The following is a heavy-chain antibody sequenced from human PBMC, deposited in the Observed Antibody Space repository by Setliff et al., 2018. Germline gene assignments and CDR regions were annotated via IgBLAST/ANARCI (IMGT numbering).Heavy chain of an antibody. V-gene: IGHV5-51*01. J-gene: IGHJ4*02. CDR3: ASIDYANMDLDY. CDR2: IYPRDSDT. CDR1: GYSATNYW. D-gene: IGHD2-2*01. Sequence: GESLDISCKGSGYSATNYWIGWVRPMPGKGLELMGIIYPRDSDTKYSPSFQGLVTTSAYKSINTAYLQWTSLKASDTAIYYRASIDYANMDLDYWGQGTLVTVSS.